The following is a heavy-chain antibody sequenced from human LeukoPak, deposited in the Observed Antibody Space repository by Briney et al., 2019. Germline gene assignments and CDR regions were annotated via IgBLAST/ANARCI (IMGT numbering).Heavy chain of an antibody. J-gene: IGHJ5*01. D-gene: IGHD2-2*01. CDR1: GYIFTGFY. CDR2: INPNSGDT. CDR3: ARGASIVVVEGGWFDS. Sequence: GASVKVSCKTSGYIFTGFYIHWVRQVPGQGLEWMGWINPNSGDTKSAPKFQGRVAMTRVTSINTAYMELSSLRSEDTAVYYCARGASIVVVEGGWFDSGGPGTLVTVSA. V-gene: IGHV1-2*02.